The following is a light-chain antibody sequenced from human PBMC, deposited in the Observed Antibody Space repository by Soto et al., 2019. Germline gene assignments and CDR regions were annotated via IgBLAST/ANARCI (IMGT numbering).Light chain of an antibody. Sequence: QSVLTQPRSVSGSPGQSVTISCTGTSSDVGGYNYVSWYQQHPGKAPKLMIYDVSKRPSGVPDRFSGSKSGNTASLTISGLQSEEEADYYGCSYAGSYTLGWVFGGGAKLTVL. J-gene: IGLJ3*02. CDR2: DVS. CDR1: SSDVGGYNY. V-gene: IGLV2-11*01. CDR3: CSYAGSYTLGWV.